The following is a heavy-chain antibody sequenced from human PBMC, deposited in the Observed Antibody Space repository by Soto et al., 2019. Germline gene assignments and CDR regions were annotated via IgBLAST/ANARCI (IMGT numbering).Heavy chain of an antibody. J-gene: IGHJ4*02. CDR1: GFTFSSYE. CDR3: AGVGGLGGPWEKYDY. D-gene: IGHD2-15*01. CDR2: ISTSGTTI. Sequence: GGSLRLSCSASGFTFSSYEMNWVRQAPGKGLEWVSYISTSGTTIYNADSVKGRFTISRDNAKNSLYLQMSSLRPEDTAVYYCAGVGGLGGPWEKYDYWGQGTLVTVSS. V-gene: IGHV3-48*03.